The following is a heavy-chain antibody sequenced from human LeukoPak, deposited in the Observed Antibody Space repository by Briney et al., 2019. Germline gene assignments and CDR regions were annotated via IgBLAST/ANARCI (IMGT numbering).Heavy chain of an antibody. D-gene: IGHD1-26*01. J-gene: IGHJ3*02. V-gene: IGHV5-51*01. CDR2: IYPGDSDT. CDR3: ASRCSGSYWAAGAFAI. CDR1: GYSFTSYW. Sequence: GESLKISGKGSGYSFTSYWIGWVRQMPGKGLEWMGIIYPGDSDTRYSPSFQGQVTISADKSISTAYLQWSSLKASDTAMYYCASRCSGSYWAAGAFAIWGQGTMVTVSS.